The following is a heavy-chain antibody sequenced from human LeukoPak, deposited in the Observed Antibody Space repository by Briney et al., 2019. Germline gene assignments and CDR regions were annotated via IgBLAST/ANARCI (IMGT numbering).Heavy chain of an antibody. D-gene: IGHD2-2*01. V-gene: IGHV4-38-2*01. J-gene: IGHJ6*03. CDR3: ACRSGSCSSSSCYYYYYYMDV. CDR1: GSSISSGYY. Sequence: SSETLSLTCAVSGSSISSGYYWAWIRQPPGKGLEWIGSVFHSGSTYYNPSLKSRVTISVDTSKNQFSLRLSSVTAADTAVYYCACRSGSCSSSSCYYYYYYMDVWGKGTTVTVSS. CDR2: VFHSGST.